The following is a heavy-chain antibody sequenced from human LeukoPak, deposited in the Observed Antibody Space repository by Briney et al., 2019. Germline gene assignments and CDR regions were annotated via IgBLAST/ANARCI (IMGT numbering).Heavy chain of an antibody. CDR2: ISYDGSNK. CDR3: AKDAKLGRGGYYFDY. J-gene: IGHJ4*02. Sequence: GGSLRLSCAASGFTFSSYAMHWVRQAPGKGLEWVAVISYDGSNKYYADSVKGRFTISRDNSKNTLYLQMNSLRAEDTAVYYCAKDAKLGRGGYYFDYWGQGTLVTVSS. CDR1: GFTFSSYA. V-gene: IGHV3-30-3*01. D-gene: IGHD5-24*01.